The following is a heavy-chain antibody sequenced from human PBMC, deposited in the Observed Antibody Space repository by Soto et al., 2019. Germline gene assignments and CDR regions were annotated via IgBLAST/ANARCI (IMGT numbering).Heavy chain of an antibody. CDR3: ARGTVTISALSDGMDV. J-gene: IGHJ6*02. Sequence: PSETLSLTCTVSGDSLSRYYWRWIRQPPGKGLEWLGSVYYSGSTEYTPSLKSRVTISVETSRNQFSRKVTSVTAADTALYFCARGTVTISALSDGMDVWGQGTTVTVSS. CDR1: GDSLSRYY. V-gene: IGHV4-59*01. CDR2: VYYSGST. D-gene: IGHD4-17*01.